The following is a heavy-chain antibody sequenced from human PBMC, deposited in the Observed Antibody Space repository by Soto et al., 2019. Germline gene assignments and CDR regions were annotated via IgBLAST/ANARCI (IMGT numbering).Heavy chain of an antibody. V-gene: IGHV1-3*01. D-gene: IGHD3-10*01. CDR2: INAGNGNT. CDR1: GYTFTSYA. Sequence: QVQLVQSGAEVKKPGASVKVSCKASGYTFTSYAMHWVRQAPGQRLEWMGWINAGNGNTKYSQKFQGRVTITRDTSAGTAYMELSSLRSEDTAVYYCASLWFGDMDVWGQGTTVTVSS. CDR3: ASLWFGDMDV. J-gene: IGHJ6*02.